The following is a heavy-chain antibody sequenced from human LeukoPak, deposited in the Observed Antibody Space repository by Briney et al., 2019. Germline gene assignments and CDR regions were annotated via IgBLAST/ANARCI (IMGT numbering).Heavy chain of an antibody. D-gene: IGHD4-17*01. CDR3: AKVPAYGDYGY. Sequence: GGSLRLSCAASGFTFSSYAMSWVRQAPGKGLEWVSAISGSGGSTYYADPVKGRFTISRDNSKNTLYLQMNSLRAEDTAVYYCAKVPAYGDYGYWGQRTLVTVSS. J-gene: IGHJ4*02. CDR1: GFTFSSYA. CDR2: ISGSGGST. V-gene: IGHV3-23*01.